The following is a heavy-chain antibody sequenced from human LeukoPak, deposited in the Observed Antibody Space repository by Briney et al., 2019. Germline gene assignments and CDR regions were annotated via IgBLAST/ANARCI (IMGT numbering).Heavy chain of an antibody. Sequence: GGSLRLSCAASGFTFSSYAMSWVRQAPGKGLEWVSAISGSGGSTYYADSVKGRFTISRDNSKNTLYLQVNSLRAEDTAVYYCATGDSSGYFPPYWGQGTLVTVSS. CDR3: ATGDSSGYFPPY. V-gene: IGHV3-23*01. D-gene: IGHD3-22*01. CDR2: ISGSGGST. J-gene: IGHJ4*02. CDR1: GFTFSSYA.